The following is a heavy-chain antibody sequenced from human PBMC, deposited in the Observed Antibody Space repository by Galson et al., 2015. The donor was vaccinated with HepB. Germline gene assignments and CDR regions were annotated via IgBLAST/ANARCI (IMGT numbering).Heavy chain of an antibody. CDR1: GFTFSRNA. J-gene: IGHJ6*03. V-gene: IGHV3-23*01. D-gene: IGHD1-26*01. CDR2: IRSSGTTT. CDR3: AKHKGAGDYYHYSMDV. Sequence: SLRLSCAASGFTFSRNAMAWVRHAPGKGLEWVSSIRSSGTTTHYADSVRGRFTIRRDISKNTLYLQMNSLRAEDTAIYYCAKHKGAGDYYHYSMDVWGKGTTVTVCS.